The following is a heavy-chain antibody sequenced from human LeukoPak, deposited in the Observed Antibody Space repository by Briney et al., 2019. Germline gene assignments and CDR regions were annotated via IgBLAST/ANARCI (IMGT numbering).Heavy chain of an antibody. CDR3: ARAHPRGFDY. Sequence: SETLSLTCAVYGGSFSGYYWSWIRQPPGKGLEWIGVINHSGSTNYNPTLKSRVTISVDTSKNQFSLKLSSVTAADTAVYYCARAHPRGFDYWGQGTLVTVSS. V-gene: IGHV4-34*01. CDR1: GGSFSGYY. CDR2: INHSGST. J-gene: IGHJ4*02.